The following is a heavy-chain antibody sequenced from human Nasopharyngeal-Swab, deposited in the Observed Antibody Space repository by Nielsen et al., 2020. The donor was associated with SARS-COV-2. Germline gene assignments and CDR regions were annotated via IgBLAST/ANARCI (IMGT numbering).Heavy chain of an antibody. CDR3: ARRGRCSGSSCDMDV. V-gene: IGHV1-46*02. D-gene: IGHD2-2*01. Sequence: ASVKVSCKASVYTFNNHYIHWVRQAPGQGLEWMGMINPGSGGTTYAQKFQGRVTMTRDTSTSTVFMDLSSLRSEDTAVYYCARRGRCSGSSCDMDVWGQGTTVTVSS. J-gene: IGHJ6*02. CDR1: VYTFNNHY. CDR2: INPGSGGT.